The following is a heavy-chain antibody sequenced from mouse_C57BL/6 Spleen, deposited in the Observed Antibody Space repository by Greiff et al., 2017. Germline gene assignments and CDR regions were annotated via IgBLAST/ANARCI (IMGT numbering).Heavy chain of an antibody. D-gene: IGHD2-4*01. CDR3: AREGDYDYEFDY. V-gene: IGHV1-64*01. Sequence: QVQLQQPGAELVKPGASVKLSCKASGYTFTSYWMHWVKQRPGQGLEWIGMIHPNSGSTNYNEKFKSKATLTVDKSSSTAYMQLSSLTSEDSAVYYCAREGDYDYEFDYWGQGTTLTVSS. CDR1: GYTFTSYW. J-gene: IGHJ2*01. CDR2: IHPNSGST.